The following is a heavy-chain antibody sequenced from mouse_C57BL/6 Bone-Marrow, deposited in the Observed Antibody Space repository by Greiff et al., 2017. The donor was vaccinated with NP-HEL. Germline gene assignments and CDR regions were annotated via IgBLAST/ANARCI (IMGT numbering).Heavy chain of an antibody. CDR1: GFSLTSYG. CDR3: ARSSPLFAY. Sequence: VMLVESGPGLVAPSQSLSITCTVSGFSLTSYGVDWVRQSPGKGLEWLGVIWGVGSTNYNSALKSRLSISKDNSKSQVFLKMNSLQTDDTAMYYCARSSPLFAYWGQGTLVTVSA. V-gene: IGHV2-6*01. J-gene: IGHJ3*01. CDR2: IWGVGST. D-gene: IGHD1-1*01.